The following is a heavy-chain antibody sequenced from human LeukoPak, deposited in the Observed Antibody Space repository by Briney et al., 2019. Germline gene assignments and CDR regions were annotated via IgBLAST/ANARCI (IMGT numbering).Heavy chain of an antibody. J-gene: IGHJ4*02. CDR1: GFTFSSYA. Sequence: PGGSLRLSCAASGFTFSSYAMSWVRQAPGKGLEWVSVIYSGGSTYYADSVKGRFTISRDNSKNTLYLQMNSLRAEDTAVYYCARGSHYDILTGYPYFDYWGQGTLVTVSS. CDR2: IYSGGST. CDR3: ARGSHYDILTGYPYFDY. V-gene: IGHV3-66*02. D-gene: IGHD3-9*01.